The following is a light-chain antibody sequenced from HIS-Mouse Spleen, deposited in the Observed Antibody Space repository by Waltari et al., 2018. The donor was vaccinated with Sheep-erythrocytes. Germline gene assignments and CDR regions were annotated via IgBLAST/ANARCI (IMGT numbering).Light chain of an antibody. CDR2: KAS. J-gene: IGKJ4*01. CDR1: QSISSW. V-gene: IGKV1-5*03. Sequence: DIQMTQSPSTLSASVRDRVTITCRASQSISSWLAWYQQKPGKAPKLLIYKASSLESGVLSRFSGSGSGTEFTLTISSLQPDDFATYYCQQYNSYPLTFGGGTKVEIK. CDR3: QQYNSYPLT.